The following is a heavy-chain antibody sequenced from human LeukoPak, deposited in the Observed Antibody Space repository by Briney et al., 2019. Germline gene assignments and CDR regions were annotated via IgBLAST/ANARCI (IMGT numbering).Heavy chain of an antibody. V-gene: IGHV1-18*01. CDR1: GYXFTSYG. J-gene: IGHJ5*02. CDR2: IGAYNGNT. Sequence: ASVKVSCKASGYXFTSYGMSWVRQAPGQGLQWMGWIGAYNGNTNYAQKLQGRVTMTTDTSTSTAYMELRSLRSDDTAVYYCARDLSSSSVWFDPWGQGTMVTVSS. CDR3: ARDLSSSSVWFDP. D-gene: IGHD6-6*01.